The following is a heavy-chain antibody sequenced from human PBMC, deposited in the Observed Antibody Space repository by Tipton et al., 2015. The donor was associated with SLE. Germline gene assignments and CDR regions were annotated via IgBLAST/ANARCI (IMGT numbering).Heavy chain of an antibody. CDR1: GFTFSSYG. J-gene: IGHJ3*02. CDR2: IRYDGSNK. V-gene: IGHV3-30*02. CDR3: AKGAESGLDAFDI. D-gene: IGHD3-22*01. Sequence: GSLRLSCAASGFTFSSYGMHWVRQAPGKGLEWVAFIRYDGSNKYYADSVKGRFTISRDNSKNTLYLQMNSLRAEDTAVYYCAKGAESGLDAFDIWGQGTMVTVSS.